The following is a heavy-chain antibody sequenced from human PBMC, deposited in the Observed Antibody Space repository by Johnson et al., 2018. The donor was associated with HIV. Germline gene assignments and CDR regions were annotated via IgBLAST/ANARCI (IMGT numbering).Heavy chain of an antibody. CDR1: GFTFSSYG. J-gene: IGHJ3*02. CDR3: AREFARFLEWFQTDGRAFDI. CDR2: ISYDGSNK. V-gene: IGHV3-30*03. D-gene: IGHD3-3*01. Sequence: QMQLVESGGGVVQPGRSLRLSCAASGFTFSSYGMHWVRQAPGQGLEWVAVISYDGSNKSYADSVKGRFTISTAYSKNTLYLQMNSLRAEDTAVYYCAREFARFLEWFQTDGRAFDIWGQGTMVTVSS.